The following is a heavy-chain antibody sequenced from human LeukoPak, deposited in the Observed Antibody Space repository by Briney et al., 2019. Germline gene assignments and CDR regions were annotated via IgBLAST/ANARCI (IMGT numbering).Heavy chain of an antibody. Sequence: GGSLRLSCAASGFTFTNYWMHWVRQAPGKGLVWVSRISSDGSSTNYADSVKGRFTISRDNAKNTVDLQMNSLSAEDTAVYYCARIYCIKGCPLGYWGQGALVTVSS. CDR1: GFTFTNYW. J-gene: IGHJ4*02. V-gene: IGHV3-74*01. CDR3: ARIYCIKGCPLGY. CDR2: ISSDGSST. D-gene: IGHD2-8*01.